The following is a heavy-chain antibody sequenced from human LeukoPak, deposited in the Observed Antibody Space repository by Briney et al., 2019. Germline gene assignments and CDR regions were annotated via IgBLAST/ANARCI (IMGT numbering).Heavy chain of an antibody. CDR2: IRYDGSNK. Sequence: AGGSLRLSCAASGFTFSSYGMHWVRQAPGKGLEWVAFIRYDGSNKYYADSVKGRFTISRDNSKNTLYLQMNSLRAEDTAVYYCAKDLEATYYDLWSGYSAFDYWGQGTLVTVSS. V-gene: IGHV3-30*02. CDR3: AKDLEATYYDLWSGYSAFDY. D-gene: IGHD3-3*01. CDR1: GFTFSSYG. J-gene: IGHJ4*02.